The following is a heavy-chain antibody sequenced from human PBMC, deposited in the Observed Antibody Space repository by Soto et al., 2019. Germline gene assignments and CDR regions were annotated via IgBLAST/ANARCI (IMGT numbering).Heavy chain of an antibody. D-gene: IGHD3-22*01. Sequence: QVQLQESGPGLVKPSQTLSLTCTVSGGSISSGDYYWSWIRQPPGKGLEWIGYIYYSGSTYYNPSLKSRVTLSADPSKNQFSLKLSSVTAADTAVYYCAREVTSDSSGYNLGFDYWGQGTLVTVSS. CDR3: AREVTSDSSGYNLGFDY. CDR2: IYYSGST. CDR1: GGSISSGDYY. J-gene: IGHJ4*02. V-gene: IGHV4-30-4*01.